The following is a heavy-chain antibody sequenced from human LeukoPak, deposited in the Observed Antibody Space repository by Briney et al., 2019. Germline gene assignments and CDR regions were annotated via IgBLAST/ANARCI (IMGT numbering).Heavy chain of an antibody. Sequence: GGSXRLSCAASGFTVSSNYMSWVXQAPGKGLEWVSVIYSGGSTYYADSVKGRFTISRDNSKNTLYLQMNSLRAEDTAVYYCARAVAGMVDAFDIWGQGTMVTVSS. CDR3: ARAVAGMVDAFDI. CDR1: GFTVSSNY. CDR2: IYSGGST. V-gene: IGHV3-53*01. J-gene: IGHJ3*02. D-gene: IGHD6-19*01.